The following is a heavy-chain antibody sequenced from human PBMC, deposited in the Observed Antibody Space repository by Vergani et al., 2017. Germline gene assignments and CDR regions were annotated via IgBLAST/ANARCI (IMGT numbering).Heavy chain of an antibody. D-gene: IGHD3-22*01. CDR2: ISGSGGST. CDR1: GFTFSSYA. CDR3: ANIDYDSSGYYDY. J-gene: IGHJ4*02. Sequence: EVQLLESGGGLVQPGGSLRLSCAASGFTFSSYAMSWVRQAPGKGLEWVSAISGSGGSTYYADSVEGRFTISRDNSKNTLYLQMNSLRAEDTAVYYCANIDYDSSGYYDYWGQGTLVTVSS. V-gene: IGHV3-23*01.